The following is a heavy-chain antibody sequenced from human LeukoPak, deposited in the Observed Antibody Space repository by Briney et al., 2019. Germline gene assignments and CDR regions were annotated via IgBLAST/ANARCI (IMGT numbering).Heavy chain of an antibody. CDR2: IIPIFGTA. CDR3: ARDRRRYCSGGSCYPGYYYYGMDV. V-gene: IGHV1-69*01. CDR1: GGTFSSYA. J-gene: IGHJ6*02. Sequence: GSSVEVSCKASGGTFSSYAISWVRQAPGQGLEWMGGIIPIFGTANYAQKFQGRVTITADESTSTAYMELSSLRSEDTAVYYCARDRRRYCSGGSCYPGYYYYGMDVWGQGTTVTVSS. D-gene: IGHD2-15*01.